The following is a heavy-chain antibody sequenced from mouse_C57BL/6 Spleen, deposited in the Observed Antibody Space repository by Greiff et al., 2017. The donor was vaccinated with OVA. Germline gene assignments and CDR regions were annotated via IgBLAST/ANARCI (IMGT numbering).Heavy chain of an antibody. D-gene: IGHD4-1*01. CDR3: TRWGGLTGRWFAY. J-gene: IGHJ3*01. V-gene: IGHV1-15*01. CDR2: IDPETGGT. CDR1: GYTFTDYE. Sequence: QVQLKQSGAELVRPGASVTLSCKASGYTFTDYEMHWVKQTPVHGLEWIGAIDPETGGTAYNQKFKGKAILTADKSSSTAYMELRSLTSEDSAVYYCTRWGGLTGRWFAYWGQVTLVTVSA.